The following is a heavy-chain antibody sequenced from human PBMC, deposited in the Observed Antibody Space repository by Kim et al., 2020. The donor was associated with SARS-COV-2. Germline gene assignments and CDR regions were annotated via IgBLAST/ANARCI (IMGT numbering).Heavy chain of an antibody. CDR3: ARDTYYYDTTGYYYFDY. D-gene: IGHD3-22*01. V-gene: IGHV4-34*01. J-gene: IGHJ4*02. Sequence: LKSRVTISIDTSKNQFSLKLTSVTAADTAVYYCARDTYYYDTTGYYYFDYWGQGALVTVSS.